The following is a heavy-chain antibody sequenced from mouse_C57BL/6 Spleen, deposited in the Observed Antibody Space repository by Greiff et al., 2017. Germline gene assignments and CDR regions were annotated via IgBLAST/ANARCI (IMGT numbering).Heavy chain of an antibody. Sequence: QVQLQQPGAELVMPGASVKLSCKASGYTFTSYWMHWVKQRPGQGLEWIGEIYPSDSYPNYNQKFKVKSTLTVDKSSSTAYMQLSSLTSEDSAVYYCTRPAYYKYFDYWGQGTTLTVSS. D-gene: IGHD2-12*01. CDR2: IYPSDSYP. CDR1: GYTFTSYW. V-gene: IGHV1-69*01. CDR3: TRPAYYKYFDY. J-gene: IGHJ2*01.